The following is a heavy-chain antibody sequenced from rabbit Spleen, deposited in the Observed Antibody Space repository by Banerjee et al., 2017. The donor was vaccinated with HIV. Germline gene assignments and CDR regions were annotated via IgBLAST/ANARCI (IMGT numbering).Heavy chain of an antibody. J-gene: IGHJ6*01. D-gene: IGHD1-1*01. Sequence: QSLEESGGGLVQPEGSLTLTCTASGFSFSSSYYMYWVRQAPGEGPEWIACIYGGSANTYYASWAKGRFTISKTSSTTVTLQMTSLTAADTATYFCARDTSSSFSSYGMDLWGPGTLVTVS. CDR1: GFSFSSSYY. V-gene: IGHV1S40*01. CDR3: ARDTSSSFSSYGMDL. CDR2: IYGGSANT.